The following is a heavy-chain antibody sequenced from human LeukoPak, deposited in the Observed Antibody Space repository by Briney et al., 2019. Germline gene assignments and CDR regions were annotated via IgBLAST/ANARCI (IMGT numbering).Heavy chain of an antibody. CDR1: GFSFTTYW. Sequence: GSLRLSCVASGFSFTTYWMTWVRQAPGKGLEWIGEINHSGSTNYNPSLKSRVTISVDTSKNQFSLKLSSVTAADTAVYYCARDQGRDIPVDPWGQGTLVTVSS. CDR2: INHSGST. D-gene: IGHD2-15*01. V-gene: IGHV4-34*01. CDR3: ARDQGRDIPVDP. J-gene: IGHJ5*02.